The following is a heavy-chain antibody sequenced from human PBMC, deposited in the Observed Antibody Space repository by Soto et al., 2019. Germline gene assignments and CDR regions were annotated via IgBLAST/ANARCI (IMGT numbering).Heavy chain of an antibody. CDR2: ISGSGGST. CDR1: GFTFSSYA. CDR3: AKSSSGWYDDYYYYYMDV. Sequence: PGGSLRLSCAASGFTFSSYAMSWVRQAPGKGLEWVSAISGSGGSTYYADSVKGRFTISRDNSKNTLYLQMNSLRAEDTAVYYCAKSSSGWYDDYYYYYMDVWGKGTTVTVSS. J-gene: IGHJ6*03. V-gene: IGHV3-23*01. D-gene: IGHD6-19*01.